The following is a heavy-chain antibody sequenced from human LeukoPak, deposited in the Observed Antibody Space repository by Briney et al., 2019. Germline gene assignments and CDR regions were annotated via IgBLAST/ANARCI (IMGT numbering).Heavy chain of an antibody. J-gene: IGHJ4*02. CDR3: ARSLLAGFDY. Sequence: GGSLRVSCAASGFTFSSYWMSWVREAPGKGLEWVANIKQDGSEKYYVDSGKGRFTISRDNAKNPLYLQMNSLRAEDTAVYYCARSLLAGFDYWGQGTLVTVSS. CDR2: IKQDGSEK. D-gene: IGHD3-10*01. V-gene: IGHV3-7*01. CDR1: GFTFSSYW.